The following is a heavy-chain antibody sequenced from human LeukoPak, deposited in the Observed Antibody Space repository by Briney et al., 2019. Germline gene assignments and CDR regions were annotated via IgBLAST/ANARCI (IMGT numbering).Heavy chain of an antibody. CDR2: TSGSGGST. CDR3: AKDDPQDGFLETPFDY. D-gene: IGHD3-3*01. V-gene: IGHV3-23*01. CDR1: GFTFRRNA. J-gene: IGHJ4*02. Sequence: PGGSLRLSCAASGFTFRRNAMSWVRQAPGKGLEWVSATSGSGGSTYYADSVKGRFTISRDNSKNTLYLQMNSLRAEDTAVYYCAKDDPQDGFLETPFDYWGQGTLVTVSS.